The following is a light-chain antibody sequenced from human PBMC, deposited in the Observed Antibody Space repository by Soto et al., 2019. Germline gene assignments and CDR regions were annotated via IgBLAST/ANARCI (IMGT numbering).Light chain of an antibody. CDR2: EAS. Sequence: EIVMTQSPATLSVSPGERAALSCRASQSVTNSLAWYQQKPGQAPRLLIYEASTRATGIPARFSCSGSGTQFTLTIRSLQSEDFAVYYCQQYDDWPPRWTFGQGTRVEI. CDR3: QQYDDWPPRWT. CDR1: QSVTNS. V-gene: IGKV3-15*01. J-gene: IGKJ1*01.